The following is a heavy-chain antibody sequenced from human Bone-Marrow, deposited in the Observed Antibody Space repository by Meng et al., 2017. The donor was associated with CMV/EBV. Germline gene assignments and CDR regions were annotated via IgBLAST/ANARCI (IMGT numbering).Heavy chain of an antibody. J-gene: IGHJ4*02. Sequence: SETLSPTCTVFGGSISSYYWSWIRQPPGKGLEWIGYIYYSGSTNYNPSLKRRVTISVDTSKNQFSLKLSSVTAADTAVYYCARVEMPGYSSGWFFDYWGQGTLVTVSS. CDR2: IYYSGST. D-gene: IGHD6-19*01. V-gene: IGHV4-59*01. CDR1: GGSISSYY. CDR3: ARVEMPGYSSGWFFDY.